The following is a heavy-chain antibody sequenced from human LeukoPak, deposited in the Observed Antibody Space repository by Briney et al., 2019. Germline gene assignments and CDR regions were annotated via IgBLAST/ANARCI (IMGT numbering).Heavy chain of an antibody. V-gene: IGHV4-39*07. Sequence: SETLSLTCTVSGGSISSSNYYWGWIRQPPGKGLEWIGSIYYSGSTYYNPSLKSRVTISVDTSKNQFSLKVSSVTATDTAVYYCAGPSEDNCYYTMDVWGQGTPVTVSS. CDR2: IYYSGST. D-gene: IGHD6-19*01. J-gene: IGHJ6*02. CDR1: GGSISSSNYY. CDR3: AGPSEDNCYYTMDV.